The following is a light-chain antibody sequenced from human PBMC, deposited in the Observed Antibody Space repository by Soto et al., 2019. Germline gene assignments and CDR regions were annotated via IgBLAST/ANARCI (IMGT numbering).Light chain of an antibody. CDR1: TSNIGSST. V-gene: IGLV1-44*01. Sequence: QSVLTQPPSASGTPGQRVTISCSGSTSNIGSSTVEWYRHLPGTAPKLLLFNNYERLSGVPVRFSGTKSGTSASLAIRGLQSEAEADYYCAVWDASLNGVVFGGGTKVTVL. J-gene: IGLJ2*01. CDR2: NNY. CDR3: AVWDASLNGVV.